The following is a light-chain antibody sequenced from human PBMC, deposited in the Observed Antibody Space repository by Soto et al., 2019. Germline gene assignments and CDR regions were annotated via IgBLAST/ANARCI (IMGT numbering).Light chain of an antibody. CDR3: EAWDDSLYGAV. CDR2: NND. Sequence: QSVLTQPPSASGTPGQRVTISCSGSSSNIGANPINWYQQLPGTAPKLLIYNNDQRPSGVPDRFSASKSGTSASLAISGLQSEDEADYYREAWDDSLYGAVLGGGTQLTVL. CDR1: SSNIGANP. J-gene: IGLJ2*01. V-gene: IGLV1-44*01.